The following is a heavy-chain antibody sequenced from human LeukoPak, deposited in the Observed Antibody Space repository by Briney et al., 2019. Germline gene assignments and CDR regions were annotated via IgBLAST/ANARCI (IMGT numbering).Heavy chain of an antibody. D-gene: IGHD3-22*01. CDR2: ISGSGGST. Sequence: GGTLRLSCAASGFTFSSYGMSWVRQAPGKGLEWVSAISGSGGSTYNADSVKGRFTISRDNSKNTLYLQMNSLRAEDTAVYYCAKEGEDSSGYYYYFDYWGQGTLVTVSS. CDR1: GFTFSSYG. V-gene: IGHV3-23*01. CDR3: AKEGEDSSGYYYYFDY. J-gene: IGHJ4*02.